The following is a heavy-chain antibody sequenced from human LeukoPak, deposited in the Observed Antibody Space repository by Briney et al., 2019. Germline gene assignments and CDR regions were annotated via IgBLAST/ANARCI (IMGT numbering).Heavy chain of an antibody. CDR1: GFTFSSYS. CDR3: ARLAVAGTDFDY. Sequence: PGGSLRLSCAASGFTFSSYSMNWVRQAPGKGLEWVSSISSSSSYIYYADSVKGRFTISRGNAKNSLYLQMNSLRAEDTAVYYCARLAVAGTDFDYWGQGTLVTVSS. CDR2: ISSSSSYI. J-gene: IGHJ4*02. V-gene: IGHV3-21*01. D-gene: IGHD6-19*01.